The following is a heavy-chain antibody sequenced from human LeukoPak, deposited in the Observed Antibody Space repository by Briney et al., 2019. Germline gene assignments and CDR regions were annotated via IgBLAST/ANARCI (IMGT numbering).Heavy chain of an antibody. D-gene: IGHD5-12*01. CDR1: GGSLSSGGYY. CDR3: ARSLGVTITQYGMDV. CDR2: IYTIGST. J-gene: IGHJ6*02. V-gene: IGHV4-61*02. Sequence: SETLSLTCTVSGGSLSSGGYYRRWIPEPPERGLEWIGRIYTIGSTNYNPSLKSRVTISVDTSKNQFSLKLSSVTAADTAVYYCARSLGVTITQYGMDVWGQGTTVTVSS.